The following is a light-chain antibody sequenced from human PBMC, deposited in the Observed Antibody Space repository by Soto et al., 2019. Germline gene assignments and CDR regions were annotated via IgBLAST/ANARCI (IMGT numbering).Light chain of an antibody. J-gene: IGKJ4*02. CDR2: DAS. V-gene: IGKV3-15*01. Sequence: EIQMTQSPSTLSVSAGEGATLSCRASQTISSYLAWYQQKPGQAPKLLIYDASTRDSGVPARFSGSGSGTDFTLTISGLQSEDFAAYYCQQHNNWPRTFGEGTKVDIK. CDR1: QTISSY. CDR3: QQHNNWPRT.